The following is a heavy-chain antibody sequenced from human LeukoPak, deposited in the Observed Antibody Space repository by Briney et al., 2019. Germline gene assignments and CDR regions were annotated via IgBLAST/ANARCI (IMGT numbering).Heavy chain of an antibody. V-gene: IGHV1-18*01. CDR3: ARAPRGSPYDYVWGSYRYTLDY. Sequence: GASVKVSCKASGYTFTSYGISWVRQAPGQGLEWMGWISAYNGNTNYAQKLQGRVTMTTDTSTSTAYMELRSLRSDDTAVYYCARAPRGSPYDYVWGSYRYTLDYWGQGTLVTVSS. CDR2: ISAYNGNT. J-gene: IGHJ4*02. D-gene: IGHD3-16*02. CDR1: GYTFTSYG.